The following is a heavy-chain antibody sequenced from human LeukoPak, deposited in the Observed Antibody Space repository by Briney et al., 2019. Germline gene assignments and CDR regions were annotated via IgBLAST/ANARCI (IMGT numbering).Heavy chain of an antibody. D-gene: IGHD2-2*01. V-gene: IGHV4-38-2*02. CDR2: IYHSGST. CDR3: ARGRRRDIVVVPAANNWFDP. J-gene: IGHJ5*02. CDR1: GYSISSGYY. Sequence: SETLSLTCTVSGYSISSGYYWGWIRQPPGEGLEWIGSIYHSGSTYYNPSLKSRVTISVDTSKNQFSLKLSSVTAADTAVYYCARGRRRDIVVVPAANNWFDPWGQGTLVTVSS.